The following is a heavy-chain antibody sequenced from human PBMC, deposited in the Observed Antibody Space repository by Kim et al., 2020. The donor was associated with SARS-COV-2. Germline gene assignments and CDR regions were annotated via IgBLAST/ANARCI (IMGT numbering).Heavy chain of an antibody. CDR2: LSHGGNNK. V-gene: IGHV3-30-3*01. CDR3: ARGQQLF. D-gene: IGHD6-13*01. CDR1: GFTFTNYA. Sequence: GGSLRLSCAASGFTFTNYAMHWVRQAPGKGLAWVAVLSHGGNNKNYAESVKGRFTISRDTSKMTLYLQMDSLRVEDTAMYYCARGQQLFWGQGTLVTVSS. J-gene: IGHJ4*02.